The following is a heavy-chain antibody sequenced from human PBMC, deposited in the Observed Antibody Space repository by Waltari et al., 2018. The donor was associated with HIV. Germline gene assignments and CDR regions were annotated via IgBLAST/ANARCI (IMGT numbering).Heavy chain of an antibody. Sequence: QVDLQQWGTGLLKPSETLSRTCAVYGGSFTGHDCSWIRATPGEGRQWIGEMNDGGKSNYNPTLKSRAVMTIDPSKKQFSLKLKSVTAADTGVYYCARGPRPSTVTAPGWYFDLWGRGTLVTVSS. D-gene: IGHD2-21*02. J-gene: IGHJ2*01. CDR1: GGSFTGHD. CDR3: ARGPRPSTVTAPGWYFDL. V-gene: IGHV4-34*02. CDR2: MNDGGKS.